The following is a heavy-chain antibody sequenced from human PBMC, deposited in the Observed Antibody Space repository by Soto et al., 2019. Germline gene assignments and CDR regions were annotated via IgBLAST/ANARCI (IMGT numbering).Heavy chain of an antibody. V-gene: IGHV1-2*04. CDR1: RYTLTGYY. J-gene: IGHJ3*02. CDR2: INPNSGGT. CDR3: ARLDYGGKGAFDI. Sequence: ASVKVSCKASRYTLTGYYMHWVRQAPGQGLEWMGWINPNSGGTNYAQKFQGWVTMTRDTSISTAYMELSRLRSDDTAVYYCARLDYGGKGAFDIWGQGTMVTVSS. D-gene: IGHD4-17*01.